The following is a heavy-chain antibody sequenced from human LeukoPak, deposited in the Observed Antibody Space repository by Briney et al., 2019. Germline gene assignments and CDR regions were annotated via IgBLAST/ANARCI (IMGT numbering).Heavy chain of an antibody. CDR3: ARGGGRGFDY. CDR1: GGSISSSSYY. CDR2: IYYSGST. Sequence: PSETLSLTCTVSGGSISSSSYYWGWIRQPPGKGLEWIGSIYYSGSTYYNPSLKSRVTISVDTSKNQFSLKLSSVTAADTAVYYCARGGGRGFDYWGQGTLVTVSS. V-gene: IGHV4-39*07. J-gene: IGHJ4*02. D-gene: IGHD3-10*01.